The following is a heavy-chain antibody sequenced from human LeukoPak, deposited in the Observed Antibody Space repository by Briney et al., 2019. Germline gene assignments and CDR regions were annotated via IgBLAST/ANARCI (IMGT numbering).Heavy chain of an antibody. D-gene: IGHD2-2*03. Sequence: PGGSLRLSCAASGFTFSSYWMSWVRQAPGKGLEWVANIKQDGSEKYYVDSVKGRFTISRDNAKNSLYLQMNSLRAEGTAVYYCARDVGYCSSTSCYGDYFDYWGQGTLVTVSS. CDR2: IKQDGSEK. CDR3: ARDVGYCSSTSCYGDYFDY. CDR1: GFTFSSYW. V-gene: IGHV3-7*01. J-gene: IGHJ4*02.